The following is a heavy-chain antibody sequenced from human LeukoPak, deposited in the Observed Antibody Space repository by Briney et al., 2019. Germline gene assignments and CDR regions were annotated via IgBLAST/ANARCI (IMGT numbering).Heavy chain of an antibody. CDR2: IYYSGRT. CDR1: GGSVSSGDYY. CDR3: ARESPHYGMDV. V-gene: IGHV4-30-4*01. J-gene: IGHJ6*02. Sequence: PSETLSLTCTVSGGSVSSGDYYWSWIRQSPGKGLEWIGCIYYSGRTYYNPSLKSRVTISVDTSKNQFSLKLSSVTAADTAVYYCARESPHYGMDVWGQGTTVTVFS.